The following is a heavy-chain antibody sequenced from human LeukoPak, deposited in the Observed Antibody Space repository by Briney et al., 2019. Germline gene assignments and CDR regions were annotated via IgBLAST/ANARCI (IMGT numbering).Heavy chain of an antibody. V-gene: IGHV3-23*01. CDR1: GFTFSSFA. J-gene: IGHJ4*02. D-gene: IGHD6-13*01. CDR2: ISNSGGGT. Sequence: GGSLRLSCAASGFTFSSFAMSWVRLAPGKGLEWVSSISNSGGGTHYAESVKGRFTISRDNSKNTLYLQMSSLRAEDTAIYYCARPAYSSSWYYFEYWGQGTLVTVSS. CDR3: ARPAYSSSWYYFEY.